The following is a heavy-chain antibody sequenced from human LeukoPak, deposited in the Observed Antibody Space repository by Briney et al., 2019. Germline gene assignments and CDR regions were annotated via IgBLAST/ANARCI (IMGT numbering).Heavy chain of an antibody. V-gene: IGHV3-23*01. D-gene: IGHD2-21*02. J-gene: IGHJ4*02. Sequence: GGSLRLSCAASGFTFSDYAMSWVRQALGKGLKWVSVISGSGGSTYNVDPVKGRFTISRDNSENTLYLQMNSLRAEDAAVYYCAKSGESGVTTNPFFNYWGQRILV. CDR2: ISGSGGST. CDR3: AKSGESGVTTNPFFNY. CDR1: GFTFSDYA.